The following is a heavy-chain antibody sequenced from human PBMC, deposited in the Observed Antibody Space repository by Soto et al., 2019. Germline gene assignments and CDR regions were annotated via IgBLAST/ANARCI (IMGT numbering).Heavy chain of an antibody. Sequence: QVQLVESGGGVVQPGRSLRLSCAASGFTFSSYGMHWVRQAPGKGLEWVAVISYDGSNNYYADSVKGRFTISRDNSKNRLYLQMNSLRAEDTAVYYCATVTLRQTVTTFDYWGQGTLVTVSS. J-gene: IGHJ4*02. CDR3: ATVTLRQTVTTFDY. CDR1: GFTFSSYG. D-gene: IGHD4-17*01. V-gene: IGHV3-30*03. CDR2: ISYDGSNN.